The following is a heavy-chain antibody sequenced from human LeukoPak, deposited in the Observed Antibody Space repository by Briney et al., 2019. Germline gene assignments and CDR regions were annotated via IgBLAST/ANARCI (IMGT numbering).Heavy chain of an antibody. V-gene: IGHV4-61*02. CDR3: ARAYYWVDS. J-gene: IGHJ5*01. CDR1: GDSINSGSYF. Sequence: SQTLSLTCTVSGDSINSGSYFWTWIRQPAGQPAGKGLEWIGRIYTTGRTTYNPSLESRVTISTDASKNQFSLHLTSVTAANTAVYYCARAYYWVDSWGQGTLVSVSS. CDR2: IYTTGRT. D-gene: IGHD2-21*01.